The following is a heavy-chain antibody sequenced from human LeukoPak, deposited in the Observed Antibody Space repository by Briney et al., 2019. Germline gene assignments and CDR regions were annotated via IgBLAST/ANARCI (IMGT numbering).Heavy chain of an antibody. CDR2: TYYRSKWYN. J-gene: IGHJ5*02. V-gene: IGHV6-1*01. Sequence: SQTLSLTCAISGDSVSSNSAAWNWIRQSPSRGLEWLGRTYYRSKWYNDYAVSVKSRITINPDTSKNQFSLQLNSVTPEDTAVYYCAESHLGQQLETDWFDPWGQGTLVTVSS. CDR1: GDSVSSNSAA. CDR3: AESHLGQQLETDWFDP. D-gene: IGHD6-13*01.